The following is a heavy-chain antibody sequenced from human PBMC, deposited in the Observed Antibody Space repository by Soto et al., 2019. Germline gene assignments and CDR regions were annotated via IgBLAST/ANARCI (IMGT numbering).Heavy chain of an antibody. CDR3: ARGTSSSWFYWYFDL. Sequence: GGSLRLSCAASGFTFSDYYMSWIRQAPGKGLEWVSYISSSGSTIYYADSVKGRFTISRDNAKNSLYLQMNSLRAEDTAVYYCARGTSSSWFYWYFDLWGRGTLVTVSS. J-gene: IGHJ2*01. CDR2: ISSSGSTI. V-gene: IGHV3-11*01. D-gene: IGHD6-13*01. CDR1: GFTFSDYY.